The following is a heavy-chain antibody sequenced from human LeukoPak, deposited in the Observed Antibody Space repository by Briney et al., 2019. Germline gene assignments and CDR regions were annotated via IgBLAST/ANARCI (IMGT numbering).Heavy chain of an antibody. CDR3: ARRGPFDYDTSGFFDY. V-gene: IGHV1-18*04. CDR1: GYTLTDYY. CDR2: ISVYNGKT. Sequence: ASVKVSCKASGYTLTDYYMHWVRQAPGQGLEWMGWISVYNGKTNYAQKIQGRVTMTTDTSTSTAYMELRSLRSDDTAVYYCARRGPFDYDTSGFFDYWGQGTLVTVSS. J-gene: IGHJ4*02. D-gene: IGHD3-22*01.